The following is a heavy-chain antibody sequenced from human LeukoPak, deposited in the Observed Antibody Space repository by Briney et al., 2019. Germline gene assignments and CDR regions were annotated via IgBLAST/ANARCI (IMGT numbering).Heavy chain of an antibody. V-gene: IGHV4-39*01. CDR3: ARGSQVDDFWSGYRAPLDY. J-gene: IGHJ4*02. CDR1: GGSISSSSYY. Sequence: PSETLSLTCTVSGGSISSSSYYWGWIRQPPGKGLERIGSIYYSGSTYYNPSLKSRVTISVDTSKNQFSLKLSSVTAADTAVYFCARGSQVDDFWSGYRAPLDYWGQGTLVTVSS. CDR2: IYYSGST. D-gene: IGHD3-3*01.